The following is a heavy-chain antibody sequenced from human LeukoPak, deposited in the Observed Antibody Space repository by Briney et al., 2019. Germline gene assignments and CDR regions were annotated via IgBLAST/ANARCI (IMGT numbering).Heavy chain of an antibody. CDR2: ISYSGST. CDR1: GGSISSSSYF. J-gene: IGHJ4*02. Sequence: SETLSLTCTVSGGSISSSSYFWAWIRQPPGKGLEWIGSISYSGSTYYNPSLKSRATISVDTSKNQFSLDLSSVTAADTAVYYCARRTTVVTPPDYWGQGTLVTVSS. V-gene: IGHV4-39*01. D-gene: IGHD4-23*01. CDR3: ARRTTVVTPPDY.